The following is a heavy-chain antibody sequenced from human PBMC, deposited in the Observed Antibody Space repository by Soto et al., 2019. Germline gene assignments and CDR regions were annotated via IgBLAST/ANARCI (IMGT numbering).Heavy chain of an antibody. J-gene: IGHJ6*02. CDR2: TYSGGST. CDR1: GFTVSTYN. D-gene: IGHD1-26*01. Sequence: EVHLVESGGGLMQPGGSLRLSCAASGFTVSTYNMIWVRQAPVKGLEWVSVTYSGGSTQYADSVKGRFTVSRDNSKNTLYQQMSSLRAEDTAVYYGARKLSGAVQGWAYGMDVWGRGTTVTVSS. V-gene: IGHV3-53*02. CDR3: ARKLSGAVQGWAYGMDV.